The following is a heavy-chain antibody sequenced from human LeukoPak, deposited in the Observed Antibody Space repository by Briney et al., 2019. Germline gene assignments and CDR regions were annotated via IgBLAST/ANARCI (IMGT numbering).Heavy chain of an antibody. CDR3: AREVYFTMVRGPFDY. V-gene: IGHV1-69*04. D-gene: IGHD3-10*01. J-gene: IGHJ4*02. Sequence: SVKVSCKAFGGTFSSYAISWVRQAPGQGLEWMGRIIPILGIANYAQKFQGRVTITADKSTSTAYMELSSLRSEDTAVYYCAREVYFTMVRGPFDYWGQGTLVTVSS. CDR1: GGTFSSYA. CDR2: IIPILGIA.